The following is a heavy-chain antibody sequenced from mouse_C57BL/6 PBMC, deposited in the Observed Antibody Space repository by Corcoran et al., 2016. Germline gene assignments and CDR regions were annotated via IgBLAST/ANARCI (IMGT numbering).Heavy chain of an antibody. CDR1: GYSITSGYY. D-gene: IGHD2-4*01. J-gene: IGHJ2*01. CDR3: ARGDDYLPSFDY. CDR2: ISYDGSN. V-gene: IGHV3-6*01. Sequence: DVQLQESGPGLVKPSQSLSLTCSVTGYSITSGYYWNWIRQFPGNKLEWMGYISYDGSNNYNPSLKNRISINRDTSKNQFFLKLNSVTTEDTATYYCARGDDYLPSFDYWGQGTTLTVSS.